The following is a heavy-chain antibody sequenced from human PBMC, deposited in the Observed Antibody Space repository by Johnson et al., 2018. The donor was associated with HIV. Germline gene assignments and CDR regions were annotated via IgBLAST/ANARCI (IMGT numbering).Heavy chain of an antibody. Sequence: QVQLVESGGGLVQPGGSLRLSCAASGFTVSSNFMSWVRQVPEKGLEWVAFIQYDGSNKYYADSVKGRFTISRDKSKNTLYLQMNSLRAEDTAVYYCARSPICTGGVCWRSAFDIWGQGTMVTVSS. V-gene: IGHV3-30*02. CDR1: GFTVSSNF. J-gene: IGHJ3*02. CDR3: ARSPICTGGVCWRSAFDI. D-gene: IGHD2-8*02. CDR2: IQYDGSNK.